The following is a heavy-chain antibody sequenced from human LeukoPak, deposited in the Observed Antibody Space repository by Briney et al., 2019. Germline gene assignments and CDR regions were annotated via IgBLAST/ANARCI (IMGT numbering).Heavy chain of an antibody. CDR2: SSADNGNT. CDR3: ARDFGGALWFGELHGLDV. V-gene: IGHV1-18*01. CDR1: GYTFTTYG. J-gene: IGHJ6*02. Sequence: GASVKVSCKASGYTFTTYGTSWVRQAPGQGLEWMGWSSADNGNTKFAQKLQGRVTMTTDTSTSTAYMELRSLRSDDTAIYYCARDFGGALWFGELHGLDVWGQGTTVTVSS. D-gene: IGHD3-10*01.